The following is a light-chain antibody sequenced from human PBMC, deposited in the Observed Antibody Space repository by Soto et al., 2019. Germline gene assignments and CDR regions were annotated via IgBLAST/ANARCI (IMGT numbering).Light chain of an antibody. CDR3: SSYAGSNTPVV. V-gene: IGLV2-8*01. CDR1: SSDVGGYNY. J-gene: IGLJ2*01. CDR2: EVS. Sequence: QSALTQPPSASGSPGQSVTISCTGTSSDVGGYNYVSWYQQHPGKAPKLMIYEVSKRPSGVPDRFSGSKSGNTASLTVSGRQAENVADYYCSSYAGSNTPVVFCGGTEPTVL.